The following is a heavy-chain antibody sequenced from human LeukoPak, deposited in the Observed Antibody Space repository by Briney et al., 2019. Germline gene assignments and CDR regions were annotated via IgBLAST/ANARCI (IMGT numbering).Heavy chain of an antibody. J-gene: IGHJ4*02. V-gene: IGHV1-2*02. CDR3: ASGTENYFDY. Sequence: ASVKVSCKASGYTFTGYYVHWVRQAPGQGLEWMGWINPNSAGTNYAQKFQGRVTMTRDTSISTAYVELSGLRSDDTAVYYCASGTENYFDYWGQGTLVTVSS. D-gene: IGHD1-26*01. CDR2: INPNSAGT. CDR1: GYTFTGYY.